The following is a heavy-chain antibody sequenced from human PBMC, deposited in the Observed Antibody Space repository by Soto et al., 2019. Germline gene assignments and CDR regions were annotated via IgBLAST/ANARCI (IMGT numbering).Heavy chain of an antibody. CDR2: IKQDGSEK. J-gene: IGHJ5*02. CDR3: ARDRSTIGGANWFDP. CDR1: GFTFSSYW. Sequence: GGSLRLSCAASGFTFSSYWMSWVRQAPGKGLEWVANIKQDGSEKYYVDSVKGRFTISRDNAKNSLYLQMNSLRAEDTAVYYCARDRSTIGGANWFDPWGQGTLVTVSS. D-gene: IGHD1-26*01. V-gene: IGHV3-7*01.